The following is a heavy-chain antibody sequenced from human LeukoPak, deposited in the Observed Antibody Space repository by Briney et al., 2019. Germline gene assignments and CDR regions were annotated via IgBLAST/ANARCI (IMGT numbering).Heavy chain of an antibody. Sequence: GGSLRLSCAASGFTFSSYGMHWVRQAPGKGLEWVAFIRYDGSNKYYADSVKGRFTISRDNSKNTLYLQMNSLRAEDTAVYYCAKDGSGGIAVAGPSDYWGQGTLVTVSS. V-gene: IGHV3-30*02. CDR2: IRYDGSNK. CDR1: GFTFSSYG. D-gene: IGHD6-19*01. J-gene: IGHJ4*02. CDR3: AKDGSGGIAVAGPSDY.